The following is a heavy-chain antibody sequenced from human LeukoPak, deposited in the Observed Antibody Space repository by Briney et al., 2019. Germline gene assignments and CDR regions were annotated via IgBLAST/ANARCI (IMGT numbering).Heavy chain of an antibody. Sequence: GGSLRLSCAASGFTFDDYGMSWVRQAPGKGLEWVSGINWNGGSTGYADSVKGRFTISRDNAKNSLYLQMNSLRAEDTALYHCARNMYYYDSSGYNNWFDPWGQGTLVTVSS. J-gene: IGHJ5*02. CDR1: GFTFDDYG. V-gene: IGHV3-20*01. CDR3: ARNMYYYDSSGYNNWFDP. CDR2: INWNGGST. D-gene: IGHD3-22*01.